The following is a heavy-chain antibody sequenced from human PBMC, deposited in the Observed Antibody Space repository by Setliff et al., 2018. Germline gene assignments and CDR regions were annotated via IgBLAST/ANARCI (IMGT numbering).Heavy chain of an antibody. Sequence: SETLSLTCTVSGGSISSSSYYWGWIRQPPGKGLEWIGSIYYSGSTYYNPSLKSRVTIPVDTSKNQFSLKLSSVTAADTAVYYCARKSRNIVVVPAAVIYYYYYYMDVWGKGTTVTVSS. CDR1: GGSISSSSYY. CDR3: ARKSRNIVVVPAAVIYYYYYYMDV. CDR2: IYYSGST. J-gene: IGHJ6*03. D-gene: IGHD2-2*01. V-gene: IGHV4-39*07.